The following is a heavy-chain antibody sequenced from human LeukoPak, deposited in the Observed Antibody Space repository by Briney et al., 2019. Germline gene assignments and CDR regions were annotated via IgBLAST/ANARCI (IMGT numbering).Heavy chain of an antibody. D-gene: IGHD1-1*01. CDR2: IIPILGIA. Sequence: ASVKVPCKASGGTFSSYTILWVRQAPGQGLEWMGRIIPILGIANYAQEFQGRVTITADKSTSTAYLKPGDLRSEDTAVYYCARLGSTNDYYRGQGTLVTVSS. CDR3: ARLGSTNDYY. CDR1: GGTFSSYT. V-gene: IGHV1-69*02. J-gene: IGHJ4*02.